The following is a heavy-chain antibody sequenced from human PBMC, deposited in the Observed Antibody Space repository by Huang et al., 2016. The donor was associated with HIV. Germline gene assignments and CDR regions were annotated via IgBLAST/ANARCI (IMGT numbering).Heavy chain of an antibody. CDR2: LSYTGRR. CDR3: ARNHDFWRGRMFAISYFDV. Sequence: QMRFQESGPGLVKPSGTLSLTCNVSGGSINTCRYYWGWDRQPPGKGLEWVGSLSYTGRRHHVPSLKGRLTMSAEPSKNQFSLNLSSVTAADTAIYYCARNHDFWRGRMFAISYFDVWGRGTLVTVAS. CDR1: GGSINTCRYY. D-gene: IGHD3-3*01. J-gene: IGHJ2*01. V-gene: IGHV4-39*01.